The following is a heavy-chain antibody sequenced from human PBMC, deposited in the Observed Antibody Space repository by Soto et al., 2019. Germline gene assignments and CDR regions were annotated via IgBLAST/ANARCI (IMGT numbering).Heavy chain of an antibody. D-gene: IGHD2-2*01. V-gene: IGHV3-49*04. CDR2: MRAKAFGGTT. CDR1: GFTLRDYA. CDR3: TREGAYTSPPYYYFYAMDV. J-gene: IGHJ6*01. Sequence: GGSLRLSCKGSGFTLRDYAISWVRQAPGKGLQWVGFMRAKAFGGTTEYATFVKGRFTISRDDSKSVAYLQMNSLETEDTAVYYCTREGAYTSPPYYYFYAMDVWGQGTRVTVS.